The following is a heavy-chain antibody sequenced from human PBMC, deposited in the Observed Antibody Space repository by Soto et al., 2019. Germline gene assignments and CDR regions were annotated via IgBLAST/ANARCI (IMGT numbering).Heavy chain of an antibody. Sequence: EVQLVESGGGLVQPGGSLRLSCAASGFTFSSYWMSWVRQAPGKGLEWVANIKQDGSEKYYVDSVKGRFTISRDNAKNALYRQMNSLRAEDTAVYYCAREGTDIVVVVAATGGFDYWGQGTLVTVSS. V-gene: IGHV3-7*01. CDR2: IKQDGSEK. CDR3: AREGTDIVVVVAATGGFDY. J-gene: IGHJ4*02. CDR1: GFTFSSYW. D-gene: IGHD2-15*01.